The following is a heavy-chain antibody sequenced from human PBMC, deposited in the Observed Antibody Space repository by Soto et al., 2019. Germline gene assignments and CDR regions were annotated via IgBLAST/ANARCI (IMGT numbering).Heavy chain of an antibody. CDR3: ARDGPYYDILTGHPNSHTTSDPNWFDP. Sequence: SETLSLTCTVSGGSISSGGYYWSWIRQHPGKGLEWIGYIYYSGSTYYNPSLKSRVTISVDTSKNQFSLKLSSVTAADTAVYYCARDGPYYDILTGHPNSHTTSDPNWFDPWGQGTPVTVSS. CDR2: IYYSGST. V-gene: IGHV4-31*03. J-gene: IGHJ5*02. D-gene: IGHD3-9*01. CDR1: GGSISSGGYY.